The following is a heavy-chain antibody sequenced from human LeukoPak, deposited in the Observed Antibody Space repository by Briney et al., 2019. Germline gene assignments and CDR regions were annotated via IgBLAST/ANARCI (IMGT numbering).Heavy chain of an antibody. D-gene: IGHD4-17*01. CDR1: GFTFSSYS. V-gene: IGHV3-21*01. CDR3: ARAGYDDYGDYVNY. J-gene: IGHJ4*02. CDR2: ISSSSSYI. Sequence: GRSLRLSCAASGFTFSSYSMNWVRQAPGKGLEWVSSISSSSSYIYYADSVKGRFTISRDNAKNSLYLRMNSLRAEDTAVYYCARAGYDDYGDYVNYWGQGTLVTVSS.